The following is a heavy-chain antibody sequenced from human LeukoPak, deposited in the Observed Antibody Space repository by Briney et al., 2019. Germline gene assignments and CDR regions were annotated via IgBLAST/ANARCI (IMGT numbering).Heavy chain of an antibody. Sequence: PSETLSLTCAVSGGSFSGYYWSWIRQPPGKGLEWIGEINHSGSTNYNPSLKSRVTISVDTSKNQFSLKLSSVTAADTAVYYCARDGPYGYFDYWGQGTLVTVSS. D-gene: IGHD4-17*01. CDR1: GGSFSGYY. J-gene: IGHJ4*02. CDR2: INHSGST. V-gene: IGHV4-34*01. CDR3: ARDGPYGYFDY.